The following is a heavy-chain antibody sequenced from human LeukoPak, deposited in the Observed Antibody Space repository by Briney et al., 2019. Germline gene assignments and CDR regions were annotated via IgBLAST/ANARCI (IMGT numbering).Heavy chain of an antibody. CDR3: ARDAGNILTGYYYDHFDY. V-gene: IGHV4-34*01. J-gene: IGHJ4*02. CDR1: GGSFSGYY. Sequence: SETLSLTCAVYGGSFSGYYWSWIRQPPGKGLEWIGEINHSGSTNYNPSLKSRVTISVDTSKNQFSLKLSSVTAADTAVYYCARDAGNILTGYYYDHFDYWGQGTLVTVSS. D-gene: IGHD3-9*01. CDR2: INHSGST.